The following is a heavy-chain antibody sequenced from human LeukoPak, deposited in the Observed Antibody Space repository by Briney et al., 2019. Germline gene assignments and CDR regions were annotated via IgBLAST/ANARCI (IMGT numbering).Heavy chain of an antibody. CDR2: INPNSGGT. CDR3: TRGTSFYGYDY. J-gene: IGHJ4*02. D-gene: IGHD5-18*01. V-gene: IGHV1-2*02. CDR1: GYTFTGYY. Sequence: ASVKVSCEASGYTFTGYYMHWVRQAPGQGLEWMGWINPNSGGTNYAQKFQGRVTMTRDTSISTAYMELSSLRSDDTALYYCTRGTSFYGYDYWGQGALVTVSS.